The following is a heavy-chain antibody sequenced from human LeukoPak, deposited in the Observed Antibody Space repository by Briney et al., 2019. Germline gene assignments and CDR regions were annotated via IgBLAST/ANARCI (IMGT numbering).Heavy chain of an antibody. V-gene: IGHV4-59*01. J-gene: IGHJ5*02. CDR2: IYHSGST. CDR1: DDSITSYY. CDR3: ARALRRQLVTGWFDP. Sequence: SETLSLTCAVSDDSITSYYWNWVRQPPGGGLEWVGYIYHSGSTNYNPSLRSRVTMSLDTSKNQSSLNLISVTAADTAVYYCARALRRQLVTGWFDPWGPGTLVTVSS. D-gene: IGHD6-13*01.